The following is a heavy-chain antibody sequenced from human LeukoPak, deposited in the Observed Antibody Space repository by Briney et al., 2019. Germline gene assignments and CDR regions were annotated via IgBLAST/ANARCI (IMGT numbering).Heavy chain of an antibody. CDR2: IYYSGST. D-gene: IGHD6-13*01. CDR3: VSGIAAGGYYMGV. J-gene: IGHJ6*03. V-gene: IGHV4-34*01. Sequence: PSETLSLTCAVYGGSFSGYYWSWILQPPGKGLEGIGSIYYSGSTYYNPSVKSRVTISVDTSKNQFSLKPSSVPAADPAVYYFVSGIAAGGYYMGVWGKGTTVTVSS. CDR1: GGSFSGYY.